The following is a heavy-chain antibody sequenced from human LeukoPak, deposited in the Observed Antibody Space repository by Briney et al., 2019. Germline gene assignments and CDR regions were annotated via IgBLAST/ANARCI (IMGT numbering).Heavy chain of an antibody. CDR1: GGSISSGSYY. V-gene: IGHV4-61*02. J-gene: IGHJ4*02. CDR2: IYTSGST. D-gene: IGHD2-15*01. CDR3: ARYCSGGSCYSYNY. Sequence: SETLSLTCTVSGGSISSGSYYWGWIRQPAGKGLEWIGRIYTSGSTNYNPSLKSRVTISVDTSKNQFSLKLSSVTAADTAVYYCARYCSGGSCYSYNYWGQGTLVTVSS.